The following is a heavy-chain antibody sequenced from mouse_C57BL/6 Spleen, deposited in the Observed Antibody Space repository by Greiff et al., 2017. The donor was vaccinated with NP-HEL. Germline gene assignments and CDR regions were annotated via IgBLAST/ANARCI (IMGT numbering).Heavy chain of an antibody. Sequence: EVQGVESGGGLVKPGGSLKLSCAASGFTFSSYAMSWVRQTPEKRLEWVATISDGGSYTYYPDNVKGRFTISRDNAKNNLYLQMSHLKSEDTAMYYCARAHYWYFDVWGTGTTVTVSS. V-gene: IGHV5-4*01. J-gene: IGHJ1*03. CDR3: ARAHYWYFDV. CDR2: ISDGGSYT. CDR1: GFTFSSYA.